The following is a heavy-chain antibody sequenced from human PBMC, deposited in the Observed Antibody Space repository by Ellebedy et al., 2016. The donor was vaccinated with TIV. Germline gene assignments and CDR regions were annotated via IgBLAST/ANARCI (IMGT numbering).Heavy chain of an antibody. CDR2: INQEGTT. Sequence: SETLSLXCAVYGGTFSGYYWTWIRQPPGKGLEWIGEINQEGTTNYNPSLKGRTTISVDTSKNQFSLKLRSLTAADTAIYYCARGTAALQSLKNFDSWGRGTLVTVS. D-gene: IGHD6-25*01. CDR1: GGTFSGYY. CDR3: ARGTAALQSLKNFDS. V-gene: IGHV4-34*01. J-gene: IGHJ4*02.